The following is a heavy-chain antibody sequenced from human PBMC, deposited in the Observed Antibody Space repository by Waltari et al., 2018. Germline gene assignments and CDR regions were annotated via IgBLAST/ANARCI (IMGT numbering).Heavy chain of an antibody. J-gene: IGHJ4*02. D-gene: IGHD2-2*01. CDR3: VRGRGSSDY. CDR2: IWSDGSNI. CDR1: GFSSSTYG. V-gene: IGHV3-33*01. Sequence: QVQLVASGGGVVQPGRSLRLTCAASGFSSSTYGMHWFRQAPGKGLEWVAVIWSDGSNIHYADFVKDRFTISRDNTRNTLYLQMNSLRAEDTAMYYCVRGRGSSDYWGQGTLVSVSS.